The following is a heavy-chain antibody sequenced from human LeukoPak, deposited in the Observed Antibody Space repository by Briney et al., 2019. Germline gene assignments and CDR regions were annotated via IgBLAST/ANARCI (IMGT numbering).Heavy chain of an antibody. J-gene: IGHJ4*02. V-gene: IGHV3-53*01. CDR2: IDSGGST. CDR1: GVTVNSNY. Sequence: GGSLRLSCAASGVTVNSNYMSWVRQAPGRGLEWVSLIDSGGSTSYADSVKGRFTISRDDSKNTVYLQMDSLRAEDTALYYCARGWALDWGQETLVTVSS. D-gene: IGHD1-26*01. CDR3: ARGWALD.